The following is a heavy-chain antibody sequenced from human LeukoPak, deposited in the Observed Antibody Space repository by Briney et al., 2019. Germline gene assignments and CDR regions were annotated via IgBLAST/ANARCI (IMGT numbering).Heavy chain of an antibody. V-gene: IGHV1-24*01. CDR1: GYTLTELS. CDR2: FDPEDGET. Sequence: ASVKVSCKVSGYTLTELSMHWVRQAPGKGLEWMGGFDPEDGETIYAQKFQGRVTMTEDTSTDTAYMELSSLRSEDTAVYYCATDPPITVVPPTMDVWGQGTTVTVSS. D-gene: IGHD3-10*01. CDR3: ATDPPITVVPPTMDV. J-gene: IGHJ6*02.